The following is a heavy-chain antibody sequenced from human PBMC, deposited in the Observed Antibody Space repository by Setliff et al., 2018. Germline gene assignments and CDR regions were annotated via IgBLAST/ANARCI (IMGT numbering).Heavy chain of an antibody. CDR3: ASFPHHDYGDY. CDR2: ISYSGIT. CDR1: GASVSSHY. J-gene: IGHJ4*02. Sequence: PSETLSLTCNVSGASVSSHYWDWIRQPPGKGLEWIGFISYSGITTYNVSLKSRVIISVDTSNNQFSLSLSSVTAADTAVYYCASFPHHDYGDYGARELWSPSPQ. V-gene: IGHV4-59*08.